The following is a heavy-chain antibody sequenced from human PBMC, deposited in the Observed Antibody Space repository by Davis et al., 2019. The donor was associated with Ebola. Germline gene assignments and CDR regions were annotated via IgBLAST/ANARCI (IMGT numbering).Heavy chain of an antibody. CDR2: INPSGGST. V-gene: IGHV1-46*01. CDR3: ARLGRPTNLFDY. CDR1: GYTFTSYY. D-gene: IGHD5-12*01. J-gene: IGHJ4*02. Sequence: ASVKVSCKASGYTFTSYYMHWVRQAPGQGLEWMGIINPSGGSTSYAQKFQGRVTMTRDTSTSTVYMELSSLRSEDTAVYYWARLGRPTNLFDYWGQGTLVTVSS.